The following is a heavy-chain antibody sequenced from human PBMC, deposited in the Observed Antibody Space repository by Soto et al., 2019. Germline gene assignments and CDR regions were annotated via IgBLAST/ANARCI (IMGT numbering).Heavy chain of an antibody. V-gene: IGHV1-69*12. CDR3: ARAGSSSSPYYCYGMDV. D-gene: IGHD6-6*01. CDR1: GGTFSSYA. CDR2: IIPIFGTA. Sequence: QVQLVQSGAEVKKPGSSVKVSCKASGGTFSSYAIIWVRQAPGQGLEWMGGIIPIFGTANYAQKFQGRVTITAXXAXSXXYMEQSSRRSEDTAVYYCARAGSSSSPYYCYGMDVWGQGTTVTVSS. J-gene: IGHJ6*02.